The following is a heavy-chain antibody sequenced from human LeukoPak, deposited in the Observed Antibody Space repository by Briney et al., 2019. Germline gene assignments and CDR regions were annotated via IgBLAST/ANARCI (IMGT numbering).Heavy chain of an antibody. D-gene: IGHD5-24*01. V-gene: IGHV3-7*01. CDR2: INQGESMI. CDR3: AKLLRDVTIYDF. CDR1: GFRFSRYW. Sequence: GGSLRLSCAASGFRFSRYWMSWVRQAPGKGLEWVASINQGESMIWYVDSVKGRFTVSRDNANNLLFLQMNYMRVEDTAVYYCAKLLRDVTIYDFWGHGDLVTVSS. J-gene: IGHJ4*03.